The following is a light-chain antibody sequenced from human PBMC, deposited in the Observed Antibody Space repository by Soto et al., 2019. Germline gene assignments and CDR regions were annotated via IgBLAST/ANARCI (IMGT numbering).Light chain of an antibody. CDR3: QQLNSYPVLT. CDR1: QGISSY. CDR2: AAS. V-gene: IGKV1-9*01. J-gene: IGKJ4*01. Sequence: DLQLTPSPCFLSASVGDRVTITCRASQGISSYFAWYQQKPGKAPKLLIYAASTLQSGVPSRFRGSGSGTEFTLTIGRLQPEDFATYYCQQLNSYPVLTFGGGTKVEIK.